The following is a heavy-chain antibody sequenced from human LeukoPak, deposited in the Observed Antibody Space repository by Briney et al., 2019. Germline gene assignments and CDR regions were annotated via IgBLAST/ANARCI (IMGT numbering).Heavy chain of an antibody. V-gene: IGHV4-4*02. CDR1: GGSISSSNW. CDR2: IYYSGST. J-gene: IGHJ4*02. D-gene: IGHD2-15*01. Sequence: PSETLSLTCGVSGGSISSSNWWSWVRQPPGKGLEWIGYIYYSGSTNYNPSLKSRVTISVDTSKNQFSLKLSSVTAADTAVYYCARHTPNCSGGSCYSGVLGYWGQGTLVTVSS. CDR3: ARHTPNCSGGSCYSGVLGY.